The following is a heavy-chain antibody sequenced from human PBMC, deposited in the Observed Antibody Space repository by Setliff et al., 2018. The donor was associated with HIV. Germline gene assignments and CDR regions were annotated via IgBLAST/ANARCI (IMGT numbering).Heavy chain of an antibody. D-gene: IGHD3-22*01. V-gene: IGHV3-21*04. CDR1: GFTFSTYS. CDR3: AKELAASGLGYFDS. Sequence: GGSLRLSCEASGFTFSTYSMNWVRQAPGKGLEWVSSISRSSSDIYYADSVKGRFTVSGDNAKNTVYLQMNSLRAEDTAEYYCAKELAASGLGYFDSWGRGILVTVSS. J-gene: IGHJ4*02. CDR2: ISRSSSDI.